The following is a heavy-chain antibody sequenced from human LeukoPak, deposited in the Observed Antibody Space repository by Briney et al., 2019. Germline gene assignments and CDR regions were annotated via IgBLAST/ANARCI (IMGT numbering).Heavy chain of an antibody. D-gene: IGHD2/OR15-2a*01. J-gene: IGHJ4*02. V-gene: IGHV3-23*01. Sequence: GGSLRLSCAASGFTFSSYAMSWVRQAPGKGLEWVSAISGSGGSTYYADSVKGRFTISRDNSKDTLYLQMNSLRAEDTAVYYCARAHKLIESDFDYWGQGTLVTVSS. CDR2: ISGSGGST. CDR1: GFTFSSYA. CDR3: ARAHKLIESDFDY.